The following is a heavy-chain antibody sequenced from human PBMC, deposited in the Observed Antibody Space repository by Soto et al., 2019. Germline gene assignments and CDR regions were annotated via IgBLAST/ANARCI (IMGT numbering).Heavy chain of an antibody. CDR1: GGTFSTYT. CDR3: SIGSWSAETFDI. D-gene: IGHD2-2*01. CDR2: IIPMLAVT. Sequence: QVHLVQSGAEVKKPGSSVKVSCKAAGGTFSTYTLIWVRQAPGQGLEWMGRIIPMLAVTNSAQRLQGRVTLTADKSTSTAFMELTSLRYDDTAVYYCSIGSWSAETFDIWGQGTMVTVSS. V-gene: IGHV1-69*02. J-gene: IGHJ3*02.